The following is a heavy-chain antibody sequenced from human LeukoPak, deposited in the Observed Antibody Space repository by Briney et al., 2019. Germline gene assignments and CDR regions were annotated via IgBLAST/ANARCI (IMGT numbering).Heavy chain of an antibody. Sequence: PGGSLRLSCATSGFSFSTFWMHWVRQAPGKGLVWVSRVNHDGSNTYYADSVKGRFTISRDNSKNTLFLEMNSLRVEDTAVYYCAKGRGFRVWDPWDNWGQGTLITVSS. V-gene: IGHV3-74*01. CDR1: GFSFSTFW. D-gene: IGHD3-16*01. CDR2: VNHDGSNT. CDR3: AKGRGFRVWDPWDN. J-gene: IGHJ4*02.